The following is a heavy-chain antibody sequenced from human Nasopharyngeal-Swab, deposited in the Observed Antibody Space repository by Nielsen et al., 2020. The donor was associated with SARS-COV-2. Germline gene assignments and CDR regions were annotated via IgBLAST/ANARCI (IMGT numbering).Heavy chain of an antibody. CDR1: GFTFSSCS. V-gene: IGHV3-48*02. CDR2: ISSRSSNI. D-gene: IGHD5-18*01. CDR3: ASSGYRLDYYSMDV. Sequence: GESLKISCAASGFTFSSCSMNWARQAPGKGLEWVSYISSRSSNIYYADSVKGRFTISRDNAKNSLYLQMNSLRDEDTAVYYCASSGYRLDYYSMDVWGQGTTVTVSS. J-gene: IGHJ6*02.